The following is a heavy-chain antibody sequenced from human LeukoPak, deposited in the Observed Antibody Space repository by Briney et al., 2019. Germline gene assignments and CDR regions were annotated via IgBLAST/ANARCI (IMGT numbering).Heavy chain of an antibody. CDR3: SRENGAFSPFGY. D-gene: IGHD2-8*01. CDR1: GGPITSIYL. Sequence: SGTLTLTCGVSGGPITSIYLRSWRRQPPGQGLEWIGEVALSGLTNYNPSLSSRVIMALDTSKNHLSLHLTSVTAADTAFYYCSRENGAFSPFGYWGQGYLVTVLS. CDR2: VALSGLT. V-gene: IGHV4-4*02. J-gene: IGHJ4*02.